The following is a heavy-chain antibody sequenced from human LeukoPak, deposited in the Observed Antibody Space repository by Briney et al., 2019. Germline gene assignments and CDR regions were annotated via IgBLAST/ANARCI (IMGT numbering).Heavy chain of an antibody. V-gene: IGHV1-2*02. J-gene: IGHJ4*02. CDR3: ARGLYSYYYSSGSYWGFDY. CDR1: GYTFTGYY. Sequence: ASVKVSCKASGYTFTGYYMHWVRQAPGQGLEWMGWINPNSGGTNYAQKFQGRVTMTMDTSISTAYMELSRLRSDDTAVYYCARGLYSYYYSSGSYWGFDYWGQGTLVTVSS. CDR2: INPNSGGT. D-gene: IGHD3-10*01.